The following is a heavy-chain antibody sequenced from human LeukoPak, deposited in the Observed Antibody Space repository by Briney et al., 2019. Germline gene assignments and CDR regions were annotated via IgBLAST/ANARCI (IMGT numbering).Heavy chain of an antibody. J-gene: IGHJ4*02. CDR2: ISGTGIST. Sequence: GGSLRLSCAASGFTFRSYGMSWVRQAPGKGLEWVSFISGTGISTYYADSVKGRFTISRDNSKNTLYLQVNSLRAEDTAVYYCAKGGKWDVTPFDYWGQGTLVTVSS. CDR3: AKGGKWDVTPFDY. CDR1: GFTFRSYG. D-gene: IGHD1-26*01. V-gene: IGHV3-23*01.